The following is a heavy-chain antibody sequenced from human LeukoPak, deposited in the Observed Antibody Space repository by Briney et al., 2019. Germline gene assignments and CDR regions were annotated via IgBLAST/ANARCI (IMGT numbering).Heavy chain of an antibody. D-gene: IGHD5-18*01. Sequence: SETLSLTCTVSGGSVSTSYYYWGWIRQPPGKGLEWIGNIHNSESTYYNPSLKSRVTISVDTSKNQFSLKLSSVTAADTAVYYCARQVTFGYAYAYYFDYWGQGSLVTVSS. V-gene: IGHV4-39*01. CDR2: IHNSEST. CDR1: GGSVSTSYYY. J-gene: IGHJ4*02. CDR3: ARQVTFGYAYAYYFDY.